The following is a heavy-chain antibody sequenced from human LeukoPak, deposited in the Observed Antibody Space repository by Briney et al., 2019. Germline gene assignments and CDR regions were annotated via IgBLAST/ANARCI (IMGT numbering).Heavy chain of an antibody. Sequence: PGGSLRLSCAASGFTFSIYWMHWVRQAPGKGLVWVSRINSDGSSTTYADSVKGRFTISRDNAKNTLYLQMNSLRAEDTAVYYCARVPTTTVTTFWALDYWGQGTLVTVSS. J-gene: IGHJ4*02. D-gene: IGHD4-17*01. CDR2: INSDGSST. CDR3: ARVPTTTVTTFWALDY. V-gene: IGHV3-74*01. CDR1: GFTFSIYW.